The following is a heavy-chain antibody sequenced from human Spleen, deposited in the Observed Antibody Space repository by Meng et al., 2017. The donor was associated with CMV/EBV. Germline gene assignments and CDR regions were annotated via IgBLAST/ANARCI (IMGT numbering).Heavy chain of an antibody. Sequence: GESLKISCAASGFTVSSNYMSWVRQAPGKGLEWVSVIYSDGSTYYADSVKGRFTISRDNSKNTLYIHMNSLRAEDTALYYCARSDSSGYFYFDYWGQGTLVTVSS. D-gene: IGHD3-22*01. CDR3: ARSDSSGYFYFDY. CDR2: IYSDGST. J-gene: IGHJ4*02. CDR1: GFTVSSNY. V-gene: IGHV3-53*01.